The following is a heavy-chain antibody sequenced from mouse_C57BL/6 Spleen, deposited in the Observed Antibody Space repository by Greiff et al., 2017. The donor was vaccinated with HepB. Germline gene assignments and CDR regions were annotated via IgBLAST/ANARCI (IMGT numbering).Heavy chain of an antibody. D-gene: IGHD3-3*01. V-gene: IGHV6-3*01. J-gene: IGHJ2*01. Sequence: EVMLVESGGGLVQPGGSMKLSCVASGFTFSNYWMNWVRQSPEKGLEWVAQIRLKSDNYATHYAESVKGRFTISRDDSKSSVYLQMNNLRAEDTGIYYCTEGTRYYFDYWGQGTTLTVSS. CDR1: GFTFSNYW. CDR3: TEGTRYYFDY. CDR2: IRLKSDNYAT.